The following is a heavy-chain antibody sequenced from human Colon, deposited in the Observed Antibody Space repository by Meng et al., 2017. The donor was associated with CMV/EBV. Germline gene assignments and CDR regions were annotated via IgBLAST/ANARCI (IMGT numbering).Heavy chain of an antibody. Sequence: ASVKVSCKASGYTFTGYYMHWVRQAPGQGLEWMGWINPNSGGTNYAQRFQGRVTMTRDTSTSTVYMELSSLRSEDTAVYYCARGGDYSNTGYYYGMDVWGQGTTVTVSS. CDR3: ARGGDYSNTGYYYGMDV. J-gene: IGHJ6*02. D-gene: IGHD4-11*01. V-gene: IGHV1-2*02. CDR2: INPNSGGT. CDR1: GYTFTGYY.